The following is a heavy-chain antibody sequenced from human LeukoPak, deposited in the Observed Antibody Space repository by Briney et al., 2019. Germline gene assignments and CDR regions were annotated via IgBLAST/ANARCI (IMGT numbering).Heavy chain of an antibody. V-gene: IGHV1-8*01. CDR1: GYTFTSYD. Sequence: ASVKVSCKASGYTFTSYDINWVRQATGQELEWMGWMNPNSGNTGYAQKFQGRVTMTRNTSISTAYMELSSLRSEDTAVYYCARQLWFGEASDWFDPWGQGTLVTVSS. CDR2: MNPNSGNT. D-gene: IGHD3-10*01. CDR3: ARQLWFGEASDWFDP. J-gene: IGHJ5*02.